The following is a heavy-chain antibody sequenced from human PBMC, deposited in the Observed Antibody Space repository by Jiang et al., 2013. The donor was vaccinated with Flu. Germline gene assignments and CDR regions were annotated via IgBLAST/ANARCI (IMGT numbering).Heavy chain of an antibody. V-gene: IGHV3-30*01. CDR2: ISYDGSNK. J-gene: IGHJ3*02. CDR1: GFTFSSYA. Sequence: QLVESGGGVVQPGRSLRLSCAASGFTFSSYAMHWVRQAPGKGLEWVAVISYDGSNKYYADSVKGRFTISRDNSKNTLYLQMNSLRAEDTAVYYCARARSYNWNDDAFDIWGQGTMVTVSS. CDR3: ARARSYNWNDDAFDI. D-gene: IGHD1-20*01.